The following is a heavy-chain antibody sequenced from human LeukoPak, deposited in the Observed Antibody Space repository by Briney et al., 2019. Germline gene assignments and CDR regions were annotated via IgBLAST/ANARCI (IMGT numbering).Heavy chain of an antibody. CDR2: VNGGGSST. CDR1: GLTFSSYG. J-gene: IGHJ4*02. V-gene: IGHV3-23*01. CDR3: AKGPVVTLDS. D-gene: IGHD4-23*01. Sequence: PGGSLRLSCAASGLTFSSYGMHWVRQAPAKGLEWVSSVNGGGSSTYYADSVKGRFTISRDNSRNTLYLQMNSLRVEDTAVYYCAKGPVVTLDSWGQGTLVSVSS.